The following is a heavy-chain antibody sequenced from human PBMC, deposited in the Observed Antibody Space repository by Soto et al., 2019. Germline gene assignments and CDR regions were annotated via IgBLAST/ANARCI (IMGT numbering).Heavy chain of an antibody. Sequence: GSLRLSCTASGFTFGDYAMSWFRQAPGKGLEWVGFIRSKAYGGTTEYAASVKGRFTISRDDSKSIAYLQMNSLKTEDTAVYYCTTAYDILTGYYRTGGSDYYFDYWGQGTLVTVSS. J-gene: IGHJ4*02. V-gene: IGHV3-49*03. CDR2: IRSKAYGGTT. D-gene: IGHD3-9*01. CDR1: GFTFGDYA. CDR3: TTAYDILTGYYRTGGSDYYFDY.